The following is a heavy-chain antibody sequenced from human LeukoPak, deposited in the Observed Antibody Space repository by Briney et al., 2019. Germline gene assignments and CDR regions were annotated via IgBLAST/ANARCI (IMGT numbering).Heavy chain of an antibody. CDR3: ASSDGDYTNWFDP. J-gene: IGHJ5*02. V-gene: IGHV4-39*07. CDR1: GGSISSSSYY. CDR2: IYYSGST. Sequence: SETLSLTCTVSGGSISSSSYYWGWIRQPPGKGLEWIGSIYYSGSTNYNPSLKSRVTISVDTSKNQFSLKLSSVTAADTAVYYCASSDGDYTNWFDPWGQGTLVTVSS. D-gene: IGHD4-17*01.